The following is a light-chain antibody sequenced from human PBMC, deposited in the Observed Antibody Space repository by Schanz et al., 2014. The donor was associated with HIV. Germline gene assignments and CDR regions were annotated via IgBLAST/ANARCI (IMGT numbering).Light chain of an antibody. CDR2: STN. Sequence: QAVVTQEPPFSVSPGGTVTLTCGLSSGSVSTSHYPSWHQQTPGQAPRTLIYSTNTRSSGVPDRFSGSILGNKAALTITGAQADDESHYYCVLYMGSGIWVFGGGTKLTVL. CDR1: SGSVSTSHY. CDR3: VLYMGSGIWV. J-gene: IGLJ3*02. V-gene: IGLV8-61*01.